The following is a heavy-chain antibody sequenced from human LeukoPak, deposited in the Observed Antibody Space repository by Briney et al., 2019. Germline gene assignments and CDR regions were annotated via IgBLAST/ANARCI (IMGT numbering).Heavy chain of an antibody. CDR2: IRSKAYGGTT. V-gene: IGHV3-49*04. D-gene: IGHD3-22*01. CDR3: ARVETYYYDSSDYYYMDV. Sequence: GGSLRLSCTASGFTFGDYAMSWVRQAPGKGLEWVGFIRSKAYGGTTEYAASVKGRFTISRDDSKSIAYLQMNSLRAEDTAVYYCARVETYYYDSSDYYYMDVWGKGTTVTISS. CDR1: GFTFGDYA. J-gene: IGHJ6*03.